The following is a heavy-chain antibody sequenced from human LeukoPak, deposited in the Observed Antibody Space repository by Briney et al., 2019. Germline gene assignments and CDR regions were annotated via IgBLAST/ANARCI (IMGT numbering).Heavy chain of an antibody. D-gene: IGHD3-22*01. CDR3: ARDGRHYYDSSGYNWFDP. CDR1: GYTFTSYG. V-gene: IGHV1-18*01. Sequence: GASVKVSCKASGYTFTSYGISWVRQAPGQGLEWMGWISAYNGNTNYAQKLQGRVTMTRDTSISTAYMELSRLRSDDTAVYYCARDGRHYYDSSGYNWFDPWGQGTLVTVSS. J-gene: IGHJ5*02. CDR2: ISAYNGNT.